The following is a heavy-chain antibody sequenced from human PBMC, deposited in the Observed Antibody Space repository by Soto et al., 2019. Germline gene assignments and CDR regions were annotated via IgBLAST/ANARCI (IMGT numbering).Heavy chain of an antibody. CDR1: GLSITDSEMG. CDR2: IDSSGEK. D-gene: IGHD6-19*01. V-gene: IGHV2-26*01. CDR3: ARRHLAVAVSPWFDP. J-gene: IGHJ5*02. Sequence: QVTLKESGPVLVKPTEPLTLRCTVSGLSITDSEMGVSWIRQPPGQPLEWLAHIDSSGEKSYRTFLKSRHAISKDTSKSQIVLTTTNMDPADTATYYCARRHLAVAVSPWFDPWGQGIPVTVSS.